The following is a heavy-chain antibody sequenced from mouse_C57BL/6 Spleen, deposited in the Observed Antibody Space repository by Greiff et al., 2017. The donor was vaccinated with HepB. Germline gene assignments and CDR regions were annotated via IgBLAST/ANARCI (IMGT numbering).Heavy chain of an antibody. J-gene: IGHJ4*01. CDR2: IYPGDGDT. V-gene: IGHV1-80*01. CDR3: ARGNLLLRYYAMDY. Sequence: VQLQQSGAELVKPGASVKISCKASGYAFSSYWMNWVKQRPGKGLEWIGQIYPGDGDTNYNGKFKGKATMTADKSSSTAYMQLSSLTSEDSAVYFCARGNLLLRYYAMDYWGQGTSVTVSS. CDR1: GYAFSSYW. D-gene: IGHD1-1*01.